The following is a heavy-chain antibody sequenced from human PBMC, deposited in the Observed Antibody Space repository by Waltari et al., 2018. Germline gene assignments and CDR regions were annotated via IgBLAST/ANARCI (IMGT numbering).Heavy chain of an antibody. CDR1: GGTFSSYA. CDR3: ARLGGYSYGPVVY. J-gene: IGHJ4*02. Sequence: QVQLVQSGAEVKKPGSSVKVSCKASGGTFSSYAISWVRQALGQGLGLRGGIIRSLETATYAQKLQGRVTDTADESTSTAYMELGSLRSEDTAVYYCARLGGYSYGPVVYWGQGTLVTVSS. D-gene: IGHD5-18*01. V-gene: IGHV1-69*12. CDR2: IIRSLETA.